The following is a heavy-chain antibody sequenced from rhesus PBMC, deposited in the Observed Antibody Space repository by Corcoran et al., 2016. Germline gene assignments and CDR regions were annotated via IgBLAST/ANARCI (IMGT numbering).Heavy chain of an antibody. J-gene: IGHJ4*01. CDR1: GGSFSGYY. V-gene: IGHV4-165*01. CDR3: ANKYTNYGSFDY. D-gene: IGHD4-23*01. CDR2: SSGRSGSS. Sequence: QVQLQESGPGLVKPSETLSLTCAVSGGSFSGYYWGWLRQPLGKGLEWIGNSSGRSGSSVSTPTLKRRVTISTDTSKNQFSLKLNSVTAADTAVYYCANKYTNYGSFDYWGQGVLVTVSS.